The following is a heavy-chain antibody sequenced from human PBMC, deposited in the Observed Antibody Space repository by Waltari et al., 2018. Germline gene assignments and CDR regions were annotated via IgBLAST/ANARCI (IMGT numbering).Heavy chain of an antibody. Sequence: QLQLQESGPGLGKPSETLSLTCIVSGGSITSNRHYWAWSRQPPGHGLGWIGTMSYQVATYSSPSLKGRGTVSRDTSKNHLSLKLGSVTAADTAVYYCATYIGASIGTAAFDVWGQGTMVTVSS. CDR1: GGSITSNRHY. CDR3: ATYIGASIGTAAFDV. J-gene: IGHJ3*01. CDR2: MSYQVAT. V-gene: IGHV4-39*02. D-gene: IGHD5-12*01.